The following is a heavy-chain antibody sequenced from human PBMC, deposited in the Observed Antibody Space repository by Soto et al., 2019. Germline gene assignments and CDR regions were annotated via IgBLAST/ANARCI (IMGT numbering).Heavy chain of an antibody. CDR1: GGTFSSYA. CDR2: IIPIFGTA. D-gene: IGHD3-3*01. Sequence: QVQLVQSGAEVKKPGSSVKVSCKASGGTFSSYAISWVRQAPGQGREWMGGIIPIFGTANYAQKFQGRVTITTDESTSTAYMELSSLRSEDTAVYYCARWEDDDTYDFWSGSGFDYWGQGTLVTVSS. V-gene: IGHV1-69*01. J-gene: IGHJ4*02. CDR3: ARWEDDDTYDFWSGSGFDY.